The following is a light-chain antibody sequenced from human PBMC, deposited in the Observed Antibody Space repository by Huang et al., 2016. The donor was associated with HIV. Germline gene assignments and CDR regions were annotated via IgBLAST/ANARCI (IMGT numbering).Light chain of an antibody. Sequence: LLTQSPVTLSVSPGDNVTLSCRASQTIANNLAWYQQRPGQAPSLLIYGASTRIIDIPGRFNGSASGTQFTLTITSLQPDDFTVYFCQQYNVWPYTFGQGTKLEIK. CDR1: QTIANN. V-gene: IGKV3-15*01. CDR2: GAS. J-gene: IGKJ2*01. CDR3: QQYNVWPYT.